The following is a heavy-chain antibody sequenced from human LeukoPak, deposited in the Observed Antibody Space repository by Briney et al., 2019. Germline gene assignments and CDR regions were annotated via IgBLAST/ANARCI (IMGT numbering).Heavy chain of an antibody. Sequence: GGSLRLSCVASGFTFSTYWMYWVRHAPGKGLVWVSRISGDGSITSYADSVKGRFTISRDNAKNTVVLQMNSLRAEDTAVYYCARMSGILWGQGTRVTVSS. V-gene: IGHV3-74*01. CDR1: GFTFSTYW. CDR2: ISGDGSIT. CDR3: ARMSGIL. J-gene: IGHJ4*02. D-gene: IGHD3-10*01.